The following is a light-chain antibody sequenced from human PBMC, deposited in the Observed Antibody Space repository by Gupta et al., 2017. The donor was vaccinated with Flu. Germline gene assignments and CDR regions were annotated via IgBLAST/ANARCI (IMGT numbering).Light chain of an antibody. CDR2: GAS. CDR3: QQDSCLPRT. J-gene: IGKJ1*01. CDR1: QSVTSSS. Sequence: GTLSLSPGERASLSCRASQSVTSSSLAWYQQKPGQAPRLLIYGASTRATGIPDRFSGSGSGTDFTLTISRLEPEDFAMYYCQQDSCLPRTFGQGTKVEIK. V-gene: IGKV3-20*01.